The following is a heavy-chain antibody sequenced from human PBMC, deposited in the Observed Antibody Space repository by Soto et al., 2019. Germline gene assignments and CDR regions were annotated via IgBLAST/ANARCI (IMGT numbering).Heavy chain of an antibody. V-gene: IGHV3-74*01. CDR1: GSTFSSYW. J-gene: IGHJ4*02. Sequence: QPGGSLRLSCAASGSTFSSYWMHWVRQAPGKGLVWVSRTNEDGSTINYADSVKGRFTISRDNAKNTLYLEMNSLRAEDTAVYYCKGDRGGRGGYWGPGTLVTVSS. CDR3: KGDRGGRGGY. CDR2: TNEDGSTI. D-gene: IGHD3-16*01.